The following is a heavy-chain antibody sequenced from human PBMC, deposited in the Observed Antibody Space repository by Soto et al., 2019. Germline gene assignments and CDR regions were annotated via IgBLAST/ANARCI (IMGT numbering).Heavy chain of an antibody. Sequence: SETLSLTCAVYGGSFRGYYWSWIRQPPGKGLEWIGEINHSGSTKYNPSLKSRVTISVDTSKSQFSLKLTSVTAADTAIYYCARGWELRRFDDWGQGTLVTVSS. CDR3: ARGWELRRFDD. D-gene: IGHD1-26*01. CDR1: GGSFRGYY. J-gene: IGHJ4*02. CDR2: INHSGST. V-gene: IGHV4-34*01.